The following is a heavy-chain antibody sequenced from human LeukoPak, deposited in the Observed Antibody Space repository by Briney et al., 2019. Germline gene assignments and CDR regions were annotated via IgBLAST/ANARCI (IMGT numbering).Heavy chain of an antibody. CDR1: GGTFSSYA. Sequence: SVKVSCKASGGTFSSYAISWVRQAPGQGLEWMGGIIPIFGTANYAQKFQGRVTITADESTSTAYMELSSLRSEDTAVYYCARYGDYLRSYFDYWGQGTLVTVSS. CDR3: ARYGDYLRSYFDY. CDR2: IIPIFGTA. J-gene: IGHJ4*02. V-gene: IGHV1-69*01. D-gene: IGHD4-17*01.